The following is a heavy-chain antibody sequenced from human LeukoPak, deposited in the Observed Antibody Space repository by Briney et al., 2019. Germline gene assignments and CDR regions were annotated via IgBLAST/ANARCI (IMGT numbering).Heavy chain of an antibody. Sequence: GGSLRLSCAASGFTFRNYVMNWVRQAPGKGLEWVSGIGGTDGTTFYAAFVKGRFTISRDNSRNTLYLQMNSLRAEDTAVYYCTKRIDGAGSYYIDFWGQGTVVTVSS. CDR2: IGGTDGTT. CDR1: GFTFRNYV. J-gene: IGHJ4*02. V-gene: IGHV3-23*01. CDR3: TKRIDGAGSYYIDF. D-gene: IGHD3-10*01.